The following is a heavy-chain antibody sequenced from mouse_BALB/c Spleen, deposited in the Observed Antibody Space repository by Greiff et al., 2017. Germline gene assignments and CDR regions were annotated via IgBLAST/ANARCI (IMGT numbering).Heavy chain of an antibody. CDR1: GYTFTSYW. CDR2: INPSNGRT. CDR3: ASLRDYPCFDY. J-gene: IGHJ2*01. Sequence: VQLQQPGAELVKPGASVKLSCKASGYTFTSYWMHWVKQRPGQGLEWIGEINPSNGRTNYNEKFKSKATLTVDKSSSTAYMQLSSLTSEDSAVYYCASLRDYPCFDYWGQGTTLTVSS. D-gene: IGHD2-4*01. V-gene: IGHV1S81*02.